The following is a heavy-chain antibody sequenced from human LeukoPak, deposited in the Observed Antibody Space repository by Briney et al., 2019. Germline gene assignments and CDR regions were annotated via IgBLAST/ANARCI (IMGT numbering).Heavy chain of an antibody. D-gene: IGHD3-22*01. CDR1: GGSISSGIYY. CDR2: IDYSGST. CDR3: ARHGMYYYASSGP. Sequence: SETLSLTCTVSGGSISSGIYYWGWIRQPPGKGLEWIGNIDYSGSTYYNPSLKSRVTISVDTSKNQFSLKLSSVTAADTAVYYCARHGMYYYASSGPWGQGTLVTVSS. V-gene: IGHV4-39*01. J-gene: IGHJ5*02.